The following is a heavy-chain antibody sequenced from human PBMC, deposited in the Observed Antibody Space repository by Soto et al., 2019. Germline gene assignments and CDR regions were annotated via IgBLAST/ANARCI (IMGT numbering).Heavy chain of an antibody. CDR1: GYTFTSYG. Sequence: ASVKVSCKASGYTFTSYGISWVRQAPGQGLEWMGWISAYDGNTSYAQKLQGRVTMTRDTSTSTVYMELSSLRSEDTAVYYCARDLVVVTATDYYYGMDVWGQGTTVTVSS. CDR2: ISAYDGNT. V-gene: IGHV1-18*01. D-gene: IGHD2-21*02. CDR3: ARDLVVVTATDYYYGMDV. J-gene: IGHJ6*02.